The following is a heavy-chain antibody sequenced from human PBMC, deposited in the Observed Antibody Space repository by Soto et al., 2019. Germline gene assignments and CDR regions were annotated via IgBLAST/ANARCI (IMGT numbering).Heavy chain of an antibody. J-gene: IGHJ4*02. V-gene: IGHV3-30-3*01. CDR2: ISYDGNNK. CDR1: GFTFSDYA. Sequence: LRLSCAASGFTFSDYAMHWVRQAPGKGLEWVAVISYDGNNKYYGDSVKGRFTISRDNSKNTLYLQMNSLRAEDTAVFYCERTAMFMYYFDYGGREPRVTVSS. D-gene: IGHD5-18*01. CDR3: ERTAMFMYYFDY.